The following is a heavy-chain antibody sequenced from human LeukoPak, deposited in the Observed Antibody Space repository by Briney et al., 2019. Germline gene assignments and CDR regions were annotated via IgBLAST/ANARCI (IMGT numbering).Heavy chain of an antibody. CDR1: GFTFSSYW. CDR3: ARDGIRRFDY. Sequence: GGSLRLSCAASGFTFSSYWMSWVRQAPGKGLVWVSRINNDGSSTSYADSVKGRFTISRDNAKNTLYVQMNSLRAEDTAVYYCARDGIRRFDYWGQGTLVTVSS. D-gene: IGHD1-26*01. V-gene: IGHV3-74*01. CDR2: INNDGSST. J-gene: IGHJ4*02.